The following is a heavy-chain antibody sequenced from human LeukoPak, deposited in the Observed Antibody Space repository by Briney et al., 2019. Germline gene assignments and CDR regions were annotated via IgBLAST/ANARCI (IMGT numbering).Heavy chain of an antibody. Sequence: SETLSLTCTVSGGSISSSSYYWGWIRQPPGKGLEWIGSIYYSGSTYYNPSLKSRVTISVDTSKYQFSLKLSSVTAADTAVYYCARHLYYYGSGSYAWFDPWGQGTLVTVSS. D-gene: IGHD3-10*01. CDR3: ARHLYYYGSGSYAWFDP. V-gene: IGHV4-39*01. CDR1: GGSISSSSYY. J-gene: IGHJ5*02. CDR2: IYYSGST.